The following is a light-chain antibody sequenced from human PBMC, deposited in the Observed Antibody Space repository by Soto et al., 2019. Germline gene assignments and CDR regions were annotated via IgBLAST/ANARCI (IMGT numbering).Light chain of an antibody. CDR1: QSVSSY. Sequence: EIVLTQSPATRSLSPGERATLSCRASQSVSSYLAWYQQKPGQAPRLLIYGASTRATGISARFSGSGSGTEFTLTISSLQSEDFAVYYCQQYNNWPPITFGQGTRLDIK. CDR2: GAS. CDR3: QQYNNWPPIT. V-gene: IGKV3-15*01. J-gene: IGKJ5*01.